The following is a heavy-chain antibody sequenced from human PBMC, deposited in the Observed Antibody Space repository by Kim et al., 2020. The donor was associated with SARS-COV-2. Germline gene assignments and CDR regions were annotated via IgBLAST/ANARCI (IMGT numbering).Heavy chain of an antibody. CDR2: IIPIFGTA. CDR3: ARDSYCSSTSCYGNWFDP. V-gene: IGHV1-69*13. J-gene: IGHJ5*02. Sequence: SVKVSCKASGGTFSSYAISWVRQAPGQGLEWMGGIIPIFGTANYAQKFQGRVTITADESTSTAYMELNSLRSEDTAVYYCARDSYCSSTSCYGNWFDPWGQGTLVTVSP. CDR1: GGTFSSYA. D-gene: IGHD2-2*01.